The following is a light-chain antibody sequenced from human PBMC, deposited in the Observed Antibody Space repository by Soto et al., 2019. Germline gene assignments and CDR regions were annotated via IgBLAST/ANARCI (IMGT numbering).Light chain of an antibody. CDR3: HQYRSYSPLT. V-gene: IGKV1-5*01. CDR1: QSISSW. J-gene: IGKJ5*01. CDR2: DAY. Sequence: ISMAQAPSTLSASVRDRVTITCRASQSISSWLAWYQQKPGKAPKLLIYDAYSLESGTPSRFSGRRSGTEFTLTIASVQPEDFATYYCHQYRSYSPLTFGGGSRLELK.